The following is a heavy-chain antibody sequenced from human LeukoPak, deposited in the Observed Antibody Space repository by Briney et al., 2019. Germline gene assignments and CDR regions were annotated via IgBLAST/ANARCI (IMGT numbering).Heavy chain of an antibody. V-gene: IGHV3-30*02. CDR3: AKNERFGLRGGYYMDV. CDR1: GFTFSSFG. J-gene: IGHJ6*04. CDR2: IRYDGSNK. Sequence: GGSLRLSCAASGFTFSSFGMHWVRQAPGKGLEWVAFIRYDGSNKYYADSVKGRFTISRDNSKNTLYLQMNSLRVEDTAVYYCAKNERFGLRGGYYMDVWGKGTTVTVSS. D-gene: IGHD3-10*01.